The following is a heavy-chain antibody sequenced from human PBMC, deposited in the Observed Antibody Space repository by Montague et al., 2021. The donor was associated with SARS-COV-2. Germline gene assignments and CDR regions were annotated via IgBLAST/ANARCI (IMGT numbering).Heavy chain of an antibody. Sequence: SETLSLTCTVSGGSISSSSYYWGWIRQPPGKGLEWLGYIYYSGSTYYXXXLKSRVTIFVETSKNQFSLKLSSVTAADTAVYYCARQPTRGITIFGVVTDYGMDVWGQGTTVTVSS. CDR1: GGSISSSSYY. D-gene: IGHD3-3*01. CDR3: ARQPTRGITIFGVVTDYGMDV. V-gene: IGHV4-39*01. CDR2: IYYSGST. J-gene: IGHJ6*02.